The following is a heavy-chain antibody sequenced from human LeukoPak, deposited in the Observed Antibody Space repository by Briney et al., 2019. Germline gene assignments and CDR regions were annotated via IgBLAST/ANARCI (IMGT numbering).Heavy chain of an antibody. CDR2: IYSGGST. Sequence: GGSLRLSCAASGFTVSSNYMSWVRQVPGKGLEWVSVIYSGGSTYYADSVKGRFTISRDNSKNTLYLQMNSLRAEDTAVYYCAKSFWWFGEFSPFDYWGQGTLVTVSS. V-gene: IGHV3-53*01. D-gene: IGHD3-10*01. CDR3: AKSFWWFGEFSPFDY. J-gene: IGHJ4*02. CDR1: GFTVSSNY.